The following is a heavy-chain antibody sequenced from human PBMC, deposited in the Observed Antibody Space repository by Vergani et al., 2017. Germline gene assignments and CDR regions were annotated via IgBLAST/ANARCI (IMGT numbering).Heavy chain of an antibody. Sequence: EVQLVESGGGLVQPGGSLRLSCAASGFTFSSYWMSWVRQAPGKGLEWVANIKQDGSEKYYVDSVKGRFTISRDNAKNSLYLQMNSLRAEDTAVYYCARNRGTGCGYYYYYYMDVWGKGTTVTVSS. CDR2: IKQDGSEK. V-gene: IGHV3-7*01. J-gene: IGHJ6*03. D-gene: IGHD2-8*02. CDR3: ARNRGTGCGYYYYYYMDV. CDR1: GFTFSSYW.